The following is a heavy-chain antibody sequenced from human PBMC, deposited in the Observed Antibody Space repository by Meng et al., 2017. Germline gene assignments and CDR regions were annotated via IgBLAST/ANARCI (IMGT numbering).Heavy chain of an antibody. CDR1: GFTFSSTS. CDR3: AKLTSA. V-gene: IGHV3-23*01. CDR2: ISGSGGTT. J-gene: IGHJ5*02. D-gene: IGHD2/OR15-2a*01. Sequence: HLLEFGGGLVQPGGSLRLSCAASGFTFSSTSMSWVRQAPGKGLEWVSTISGSGGTTYYADAVKGRLAISRDNSNNTLYLQMNSLRAEDTAIYYCAKLTSAWGQGTLVTVSS.